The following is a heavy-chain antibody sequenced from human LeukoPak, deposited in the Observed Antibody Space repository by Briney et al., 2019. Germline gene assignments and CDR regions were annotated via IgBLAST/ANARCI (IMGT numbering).Heavy chain of an antibody. CDR3: AKDSSPGGMDV. CDR1: GFTFSSYG. CDR2: ISYDGSNK. J-gene: IGHJ6*02. Sequence: GRSPRLSCAASGFTFSSYGMHWVRQAPGKGLEWVAVISYDGSNKYYADSVKGRFTISRDNSKNTLYLQMNSLRAEDTAVYYCAKDSSPGGMDVWGQGTTVTVSS. V-gene: IGHV3-30*18.